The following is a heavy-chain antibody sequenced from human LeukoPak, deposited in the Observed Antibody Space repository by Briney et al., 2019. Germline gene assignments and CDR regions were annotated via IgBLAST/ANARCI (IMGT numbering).Heavy chain of an antibody. CDR3: ARQIASAGTAGFDF. CDR1: GGSISSYY. J-gene: IGHJ4*02. V-gene: IGHV4-4*07. CDR2: IYSTGST. D-gene: IGHD6-13*01. Sequence: PSGTLSLTCTVSGGSISSYYWSWIRQPAGKGLEWIGRIYSTGSTNYNPSLKSRVTMSVDTSKNQFSLGLRSVTAADTAVCYCARQIASAGTAGFDFWGQGALVTVSS.